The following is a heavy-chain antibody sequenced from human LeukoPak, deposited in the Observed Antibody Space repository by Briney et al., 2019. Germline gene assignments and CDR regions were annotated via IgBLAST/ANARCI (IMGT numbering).Heavy chain of an antibody. CDR2: IYYSGST. V-gene: IGHV4-59*01. CDR3: ARRRSIAAAGLDY. Sequence: PSETLSLTCTVSGGYISGYYCSWIRQPPGKGLEWIGYIYYSGSTNYNPSLKSRVTISVDTSKNQFSLKLSSVTAADTAVYYCARRRSIAAAGLDYWGQGTLVPVSS. CDR1: GGYISGYY. J-gene: IGHJ4*02. D-gene: IGHD6-13*01.